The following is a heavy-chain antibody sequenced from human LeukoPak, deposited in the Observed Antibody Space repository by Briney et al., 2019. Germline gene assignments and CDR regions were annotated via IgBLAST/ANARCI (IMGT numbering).Heavy chain of an antibody. Sequence: NASETLSLTCAVSGYSISSGYYWGWIRQPPGKGLEWIVSIYHSGSTYYNPSLKSRVTISVDTSKNQFSLKLSSVTAADTAGYYCARSGYCSGGSCYPEDYFDYWGQGTLVTVSS. CDR2: IYHSGST. CDR3: ARSGYCSGGSCYPEDYFDY. D-gene: IGHD2-15*01. CDR1: GYSISSGYY. J-gene: IGHJ4*02. V-gene: IGHV4-38-2*01.